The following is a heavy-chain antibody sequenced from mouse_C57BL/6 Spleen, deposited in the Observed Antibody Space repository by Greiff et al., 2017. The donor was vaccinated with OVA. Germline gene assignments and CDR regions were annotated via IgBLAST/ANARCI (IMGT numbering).Heavy chain of an antibody. CDR2: ISNGGGST. D-gene: IGHD1-1*01. J-gene: IGHJ1*03. Sequence: EVQLVESGGGLVQPGGSLKLSCAASGFTFSDYYMYWVRQTPEKRLEWVAYISNGGGSTYYPDTVKGRFTISRDNAKNTLYLQMSRLKSEDTAMYYGARPPSTVVAPTYFDVWGTGTTVTVSS. CDR3: ARPPSTVVAPTYFDV. V-gene: IGHV5-12*01. CDR1: GFTFSDYY.